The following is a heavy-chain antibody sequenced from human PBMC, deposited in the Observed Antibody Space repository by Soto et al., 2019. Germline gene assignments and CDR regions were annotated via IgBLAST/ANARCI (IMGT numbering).Heavy chain of an antibody. CDR3: ARQVGAAAVNFDY. CDR1: GGSISSSSYY. D-gene: IGHD6-13*01. CDR2: IYYSGST. V-gene: IGHV4-39*01. J-gene: IGHJ4*02. Sequence: PSETLSLTCTVSGGSISSSSYYWGWIRQPPGKGLEWIGSIYYSGSTYYNPSLKSRVTISVDTSKNQFSLKLSSVTAADTAVYYCARQVGAAAVNFDYWGQGTLVTVSS.